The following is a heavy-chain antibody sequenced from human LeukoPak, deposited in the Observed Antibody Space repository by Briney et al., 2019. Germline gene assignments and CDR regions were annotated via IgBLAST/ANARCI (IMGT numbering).Heavy chain of an antibody. J-gene: IGHJ4*01. CDR3: ARNANYDSSHGADY. CDR1: GFTFTGYY. Sequence: ASVKVSCKASGFTFTGYYMHWVRQAPGQGLEWMGWINPNSGGTNYAQKFQGRVTMTRDTFISTAYMELSRLRSDDTAVYYCARNANYDSSHGADYWGQGTLVAVSS. V-gene: IGHV1-2*02. CDR2: INPNSGGT. D-gene: IGHD3-22*01.